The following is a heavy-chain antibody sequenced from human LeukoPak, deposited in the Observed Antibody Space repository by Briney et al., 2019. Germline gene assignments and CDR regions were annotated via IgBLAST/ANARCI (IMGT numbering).Heavy chain of an antibody. CDR2: IKQDGSEK. Sequence: GGSLRLSCATSGFTFSTYWMSWVRQAPGKGLEWVANIKQDGSEKYYADSVTGRFTISRDNAKNSLYLQMNSLRAEDTAVYYCARPPYSSGWYGVWGQGTLVTVSS. V-gene: IGHV3-7*01. CDR3: ARPPYSSGWYGV. J-gene: IGHJ4*02. CDR1: GFTFSTYW. D-gene: IGHD6-19*01.